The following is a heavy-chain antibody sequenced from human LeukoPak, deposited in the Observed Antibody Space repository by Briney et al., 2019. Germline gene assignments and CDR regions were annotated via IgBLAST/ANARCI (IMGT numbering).Heavy chain of an antibody. CDR1: GFTFSNYG. D-gene: IGHD4-17*01. J-gene: IGHJ3*02. V-gene: IGHV3-30*18. CDR3: AKDVGLTVTTYDAFDI. CDR2: ISYDGSNK. Sequence: PGRSLRLSCAASGFTFSNYGMDWVRQAPGKGLEWVAVISYDGSNKNYADSVKGRFTISRDNAKNTLYLQMMRLRGEDTAVYYCAKDVGLTVTTYDAFDIWGQGTMVTVSS.